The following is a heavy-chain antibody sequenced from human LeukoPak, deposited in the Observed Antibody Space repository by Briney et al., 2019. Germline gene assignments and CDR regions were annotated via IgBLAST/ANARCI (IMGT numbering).Heavy chain of an antibody. CDR1: GFTFSDSA. CDR2: IRGKTNNYTT. V-gene: IGHV3-73*01. Sequence: GGSLRLSCAASGFTFSDSAMHWVRQASGKGLEWVGCIRGKTNNYTTAYAASVQGRITISRDDSKNTVYLQMNSLKTEDAAVYYCTSASSSPDAFDIWGQGTMVTVSS. D-gene: IGHD6-13*01. CDR3: TSASSSPDAFDI. J-gene: IGHJ3*02.